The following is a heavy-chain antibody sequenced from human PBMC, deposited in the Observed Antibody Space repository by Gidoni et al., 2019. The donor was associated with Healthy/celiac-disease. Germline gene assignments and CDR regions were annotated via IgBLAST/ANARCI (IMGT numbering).Heavy chain of an antibody. Sequence: QVQLQESGPGLVKPSETLSLTCPVSGGSISSYYWSWIRQPPGKGLEWIGYIYYSGSTNYNPSLKSRVTISVDTSKNQFSLKLSSVTAADTAVYYCARAGKRDAYYDFWSGYYTLSNWFDPWGQGTLVTVSS. V-gene: IGHV4-59*01. D-gene: IGHD3-3*01. J-gene: IGHJ5*02. CDR3: ARAGKRDAYYDFWSGYYTLSNWFDP. CDR1: GGSISSYY. CDR2: IYYSGST.